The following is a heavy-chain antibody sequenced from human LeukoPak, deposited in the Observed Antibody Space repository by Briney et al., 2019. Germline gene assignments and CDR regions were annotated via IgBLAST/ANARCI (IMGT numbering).Heavy chain of an antibody. CDR2: IYPGDSDT. J-gene: IGHJ4*02. D-gene: IGHD2-15*01. CDR1: GYSFTSYW. CDR3: ARQDRQCSGGSCYSDY. V-gene: IGHV5-51*01. Sequence: GESLKISCKGSGYSFTSYWIGWVRQMPGKGLEWMGIIYPGDSDTRYSPSFQGQVTISADKSISTAYLQWSSLKASDTAMYYCARQDRQCSGGSCYSDYWGQGTLVTVSS.